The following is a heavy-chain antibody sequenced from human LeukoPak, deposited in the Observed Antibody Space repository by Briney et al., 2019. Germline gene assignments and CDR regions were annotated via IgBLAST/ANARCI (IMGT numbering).Heavy chain of an antibody. CDR2: MSPNSGDT. CDR1: GYTFTSHD. V-gene: IGHV1-8*01. CDR3: VRTPPNWGFDY. D-gene: IGHD7-27*01. Sequence: ASVTVSCTASGYTFTSHDINWVRQATGQGPEWMGWMSPNSGDTGYAQKFQGRVTMTSDSSISTAYMELSSLRSEDTAIYYCVRTPPNWGFDYWGQGTLVTVSS. J-gene: IGHJ4*02.